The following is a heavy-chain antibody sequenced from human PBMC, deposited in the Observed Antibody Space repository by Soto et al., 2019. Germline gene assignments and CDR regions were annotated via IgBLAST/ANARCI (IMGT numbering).Heavy chain of an antibody. Sequence: QVQLVESGGGVVQPGRSLRLSCAASGFTFSSYGMHWVRQAPGKGLEWVAVVSYDGNNEYYADSVKDRFTISRDNSKNTLYLQMNSLRAEDTAMYYCAKTITSPAVSSYSRDSTGRGAVIDYWGQGTVVIVSS. CDR2: VSYDGNNE. CDR3: AKTITSPAVSSYSRDSTGRGAVIDY. D-gene: IGHD2-8*02. CDR1: GFTFSSYG. V-gene: IGHV3-30*18. J-gene: IGHJ4*02.